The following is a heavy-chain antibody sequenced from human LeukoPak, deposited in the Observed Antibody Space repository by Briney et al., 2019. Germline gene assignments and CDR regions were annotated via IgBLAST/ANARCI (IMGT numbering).Heavy chain of an antibody. D-gene: IGHD1-26*01. J-gene: IGHJ3*02. Sequence: PGGSLRLSCAASGFTFSSYAMSWVRQAPGKGLEWVSVISNSGTSTYYVDSVKGRFTISRDNSKNMVYLQMNSLRAEDTAVYYCARDGELGSPADAFDIWGQGTMVTVSS. CDR2: ISNSGTST. CDR1: GFTFSSYA. CDR3: ARDGELGSPADAFDI. V-gene: IGHV3-23*01.